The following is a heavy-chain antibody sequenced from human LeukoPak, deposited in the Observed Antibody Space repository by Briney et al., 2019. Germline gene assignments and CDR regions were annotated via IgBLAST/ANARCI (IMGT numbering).Heavy chain of an antibody. Sequence: SETLSLTCTVSGGSISSYYWSWIRQPPGKELEWIRYIYYRGTTNYNPSLKSRVTTSVDTPKNHFSLRLNSVTAADTAVYYCARHSSARHLYLDFDCWGQGALVTVSS. CDR1: GGSISSYY. CDR3: ARHSSARHLYLDFDC. CDR2: IYYRGTT. V-gene: IGHV4-59*08. J-gene: IGHJ4*02. D-gene: IGHD2-2*02.